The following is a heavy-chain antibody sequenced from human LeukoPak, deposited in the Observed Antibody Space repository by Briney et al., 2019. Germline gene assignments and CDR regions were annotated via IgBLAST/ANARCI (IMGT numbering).Heavy chain of an antibody. CDR2: ISAYNGNT. CDR1: GYTFTSYG. J-gene: IGHJ6*03. Sequence: EASVKVSCKASGYTFTSYGISWVRQAPGQGLEWMGWISAYNGNTNYAQKLQGRVTMTTDTSTSTAYMELRSLRSDDTAVYYCARRTHSTATVTTSDYYYMDVWGKGTTVTISS. D-gene: IGHD4-17*01. V-gene: IGHV1-18*01. CDR3: ARRTHSTATVTTSDYYYMDV.